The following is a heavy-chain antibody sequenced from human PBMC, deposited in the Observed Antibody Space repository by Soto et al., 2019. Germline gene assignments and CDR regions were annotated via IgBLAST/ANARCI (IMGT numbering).Heavy chain of an antibody. J-gene: IGHJ6*02. D-gene: IGHD3-10*01. V-gene: IGHV3-43*01. CDR1: GFTFDDYT. CDR2: ISWDGGST. Sequence: EVQLVESGGVVVQPGGSLRLSCAASGFTFDDYTMHWVRQAPGKGLEWVSLISWDGGSTYYADSVKGRFTISRDNSKNSLYLQMNSLRTEDTALYYCAKDISYYGSGYYYYYYCMEVWGQGTTVTVSS. CDR3: AKDISYYGSGYYYYYYCMEV.